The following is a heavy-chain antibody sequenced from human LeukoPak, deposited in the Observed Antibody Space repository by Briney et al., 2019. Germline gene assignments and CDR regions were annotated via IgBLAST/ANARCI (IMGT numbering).Heavy chain of an antibody. J-gene: IGHJ6*03. V-gene: IGHV1-69*05. CDR1: GGTFGSYG. CDR3: AREGRTYYLDV. D-gene: IGHD3-10*01. Sequence: ASVKVSCKASGGTFGSYGISWVRRAPGQGLEWMGGIIPMFGTPNYAQRFQGRVTITTDESTSTAYLELSSLRSDDPAVYYCAREGRTYYLDVWGKGTTVTVSS. CDR2: IIPMFGTP.